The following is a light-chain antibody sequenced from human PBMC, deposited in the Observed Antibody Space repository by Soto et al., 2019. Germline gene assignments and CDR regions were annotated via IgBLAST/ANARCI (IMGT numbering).Light chain of an antibody. CDR1: QGISNY. Sequence: DIQMTQSPSSLSASVGDRVTITCRASQGISNYVAWFQQKPGKAPKRLIYAASSLQSGVPSKFSGSGSGTDFTLTISSLQPEDSATYYCQHYNNYPITFGQGTRLEIK. V-gene: IGKV1-16*02. CDR3: QHYNNYPIT. J-gene: IGKJ5*01. CDR2: AAS.